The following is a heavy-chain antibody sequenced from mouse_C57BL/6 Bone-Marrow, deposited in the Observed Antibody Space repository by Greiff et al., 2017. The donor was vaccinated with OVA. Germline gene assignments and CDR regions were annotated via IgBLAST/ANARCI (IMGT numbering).Heavy chain of an antibody. D-gene: IGHD4-1*01. V-gene: IGHV1-64*01. CDR3: AIILTGYAMDY. Sequence: QVQLQQPGAELVKPGASVKLSCKASGYTFTSYWMHWVKQRPGQGLEWIGMIHPNSGSTNYNEKFKRKATLTVAKSSSTAYMQLSSLTSEDSAVYYCAIILTGYAMDYWGQGTSVTVSS. CDR2: IHPNSGST. CDR1: GYTFTSYW. J-gene: IGHJ4*01.